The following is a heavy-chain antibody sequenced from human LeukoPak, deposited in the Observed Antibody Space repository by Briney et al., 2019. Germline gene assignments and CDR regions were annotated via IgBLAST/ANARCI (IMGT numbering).Heavy chain of an antibody. V-gene: IGHV1-58*01. J-gene: IGHJ4*02. CDR3: AANSPSRYSSGWYVGDY. CDR1: GFTFTSSA. Sequence: EASVKVPCKASGFTFTSSAVQWVRQARGQRREWIGWIVVGSGNTNYAQKFQERVTITRDMSTSTAYMELSSLRSEDTAVYYCAANSPSRYSSGWYVGDYWGQGTLVTVSS. D-gene: IGHD6-19*01. CDR2: IVVGSGNT.